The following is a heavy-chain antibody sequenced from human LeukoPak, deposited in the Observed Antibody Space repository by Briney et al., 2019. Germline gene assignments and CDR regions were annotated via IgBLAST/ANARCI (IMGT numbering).Heavy chain of an antibody. J-gene: IGHJ3*02. D-gene: IGHD1-14*01. Sequence: ASVKVSCKASGYTFTSYAMHWVRQAPGQGLEWMGWINPNSGGTNYAQKFQGRVTMTRDTSISTAYMELSRLRSDDTAVYYCARLRKNPYAFDIWGQGTMVTVSS. CDR2: INPNSGGT. CDR1: GYTFTSYA. V-gene: IGHV1-2*02. CDR3: ARLRKNPYAFDI.